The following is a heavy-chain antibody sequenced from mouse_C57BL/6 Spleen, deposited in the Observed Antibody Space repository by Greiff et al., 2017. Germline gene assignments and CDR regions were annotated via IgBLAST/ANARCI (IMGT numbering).Heavy chain of an antibody. CDR2: IYPGDGDT. V-gene: IGHV1-80*01. CDR1: GYAFSSSW. J-gene: IGHJ2*01. CDR3: ARTGSSYVLFDY. Sequence: QVQLQQSGPELVKPGASVKISCKASGYAFSSSWMNWVKQRPGKGLEWIGQIYPGDGDTNYNGKFKGKATLTADKSSSTAYMQLSSLTSEDSAVYFCARTGSSYVLFDYWGQGTTLTVSS. D-gene: IGHD1-1*01.